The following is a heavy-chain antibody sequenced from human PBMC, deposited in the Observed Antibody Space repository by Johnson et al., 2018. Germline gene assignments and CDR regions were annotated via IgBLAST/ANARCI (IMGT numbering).Heavy chain of an antibody. CDR1: GFTFSTSA. D-gene: IGHD3-10*01. CDR3: ARGRGNVRGLNSYHYYYYMDV. J-gene: IGHJ6*03. CDR2: FTGSGVGT. V-gene: IGHV3-23*04. Sequence: EVQLVESGGGLVQPGGSLRLSCATSGFTFSTSAMSWVRQAPGKGLEGVSAFTGSGVGTYYADSVKGRFTISRDNSDNTFYLQMNSLRAEDTAVYYCARGRGNVRGLNSYHYYYYMDVWGKGTTVTVSS.